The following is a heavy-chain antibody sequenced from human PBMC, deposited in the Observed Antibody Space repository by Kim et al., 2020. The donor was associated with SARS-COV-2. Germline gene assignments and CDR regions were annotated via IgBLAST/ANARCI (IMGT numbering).Heavy chain of an antibody. CDR3: TKEGGSTIAGRFAFDI. J-gene: IGHJ3*02. D-gene: IGHD2-15*01. V-gene: IGHV3-30*02. Sequence: DSVKGRFTISRDNSKNTLSLQVSSLRSEDTAGYFCTKEGGSTIAGRFAFDIWGQGTMVTVSS.